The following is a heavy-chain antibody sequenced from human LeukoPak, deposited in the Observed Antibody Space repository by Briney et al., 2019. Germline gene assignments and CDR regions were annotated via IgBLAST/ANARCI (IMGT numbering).Heavy chain of an antibody. CDR2: IHYSGST. CDR3: AGGGSSWYADY. J-gene: IGHJ4*02. CDR1: GASISTYY. V-gene: IGHV4-59*01. D-gene: IGHD6-13*01. Sequence: TSSETLSLTCSVSGASISTYYWSWIRQPPEKGLEWIGYIHYSGSTSYNPSLKSRVTMSVDTSNDQFSLKVSSVTAADTAVYYCAGGGSSWYADYWGQGTLVTVSS.